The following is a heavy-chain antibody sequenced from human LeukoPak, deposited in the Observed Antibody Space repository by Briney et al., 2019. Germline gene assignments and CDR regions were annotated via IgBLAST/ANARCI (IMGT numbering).Heavy chain of an antibody. V-gene: IGHV3-33*05. CDR1: GFTFSSYG. CDR3: ARKQLPLYYFYYGMDV. Sequence: GKSLRLSCEASGFTFSSYGMHWVRQAPGRGLEWVAFISYDGSNKNYADSVKGRFIISRDDSKNTLYLQMSSLRAEDTAVYYCARKQLPLYYFYYGMDVWGRGTTVTVSS. J-gene: IGHJ6*04. CDR2: ISYDGSNK. D-gene: IGHD4-11*01.